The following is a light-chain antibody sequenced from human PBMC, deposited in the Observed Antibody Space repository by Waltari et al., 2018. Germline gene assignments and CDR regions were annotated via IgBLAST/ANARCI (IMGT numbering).Light chain of an antibody. CDR1: QSVRHN. J-gene: IGKJ1*01. Sequence: EIVMTQSPATLSVSPGERATISCRASQSVRHNFVWYHQKPGQTPRLLIYGASTRVTGIPARFSGSGSGTEFTLTISSLQSEDFAVYYCQQYNNWPPWTFGQGTKVEIK. CDR2: GAS. V-gene: IGKV3-15*01. CDR3: QQYNNWPPWT.